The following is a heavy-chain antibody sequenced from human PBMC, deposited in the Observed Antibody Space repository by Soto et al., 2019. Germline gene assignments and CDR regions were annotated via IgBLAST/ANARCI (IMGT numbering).Heavy chain of an antibody. Sequence: QVQLVQSGAEVKKPGSSVKVSCKASGGTFSSYAISWVRQAPGQGLEWMGGIIPIFGTANYAQKFQGRVTITADESTSTAYMELSSLRSEDTAVYYCATLGDDSSGYYDGRDYYFDYWGQGTLVTVSS. CDR2: IIPIFGTA. D-gene: IGHD3-22*01. CDR3: ATLGDDSSGYYDGRDYYFDY. J-gene: IGHJ4*02. CDR1: GGTFSSYA. V-gene: IGHV1-69*01.